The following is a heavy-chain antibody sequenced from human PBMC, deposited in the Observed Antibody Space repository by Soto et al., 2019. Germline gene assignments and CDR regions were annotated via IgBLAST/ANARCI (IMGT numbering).Heavy chain of an antibody. J-gene: IGHJ4*02. V-gene: IGHV4-39*01. Sequence: LSLTCTVSGGSISSSSYYWGWIRQPPGKGLEWIGSIYYSGSTYYNPSLKSRVTISVDTSKNQFSLKLSSVTAADTAVYYCARHVDGHGGNFDYWGQGTLVTVSS. D-gene: IGHD2-15*01. CDR2: IYYSGST. CDR1: GGSISSSSYY. CDR3: ARHVDGHGGNFDY.